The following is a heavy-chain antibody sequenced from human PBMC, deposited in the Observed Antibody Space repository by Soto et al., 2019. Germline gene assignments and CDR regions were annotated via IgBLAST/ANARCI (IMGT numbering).Heavy chain of an antibody. J-gene: IGHJ5*02. CDR3: ARPFTPGYCSGGSCANWFDP. Sequence: SETLSLTCTVSGGSISSSSYYWGWIRQPPGKGLEWIGSIYYSGSTYYNPSLKSRVTISVDTSKNQFSLKLSSVTAADTAVYYCARPFTPGYCSGGSCANWFDPWGQGTLVTVSS. D-gene: IGHD2-15*01. CDR1: GGSISSSSYY. V-gene: IGHV4-39*01. CDR2: IYYSGST.